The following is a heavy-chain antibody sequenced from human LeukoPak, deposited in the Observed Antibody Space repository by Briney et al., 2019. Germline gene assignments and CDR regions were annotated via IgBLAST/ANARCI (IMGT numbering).Heavy chain of an antibody. D-gene: IGHD2-2*01. Sequence: GRSLRLSCAASGFTFDDYAMHWVRQAPGKGLEWVSGISWNSGSIGYADSVKGRFTISRDNAKNSLYLQMNSLRAEDTALYYCAREYCSSTSCYFRGHFDYWGQGTLVTVSS. CDR3: AREYCSSTSCYFRGHFDY. J-gene: IGHJ4*02. CDR1: GFTFDDYA. CDR2: ISWNSGSI. V-gene: IGHV3-9*01.